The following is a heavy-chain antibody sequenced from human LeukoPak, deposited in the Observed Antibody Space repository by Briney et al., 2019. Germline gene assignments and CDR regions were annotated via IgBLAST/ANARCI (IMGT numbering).Heavy chain of an antibody. CDR2: IYYSGST. Sequence: PSETLSLTCAVYGGSFSGYYWSWIRQPPGKGLEWIGSIYYSGSTYYNPSLKSRVTISVDTSKNQFSLKLSSVTAADTAVYYCARDGRTEDWFDPWGQGTLVTVSS. D-gene: IGHD1-1*01. V-gene: IGHV4-34*01. J-gene: IGHJ5*02. CDR1: GGSFSGYY. CDR3: ARDGRTEDWFDP.